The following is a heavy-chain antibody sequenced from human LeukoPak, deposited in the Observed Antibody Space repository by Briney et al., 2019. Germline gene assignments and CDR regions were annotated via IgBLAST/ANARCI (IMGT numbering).Heavy chain of an antibody. D-gene: IGHD3-9*01. V-gene: IGHV1-8*01. CDR2: MNPNSGNT. J-gene: IGHJ5*02. CDR3: ARDYDILTGYYSSFDP. Sequence: ASVKVSCKASGYTFTSYDINWVRQATGQGLEWMGWMNPNSGNTGYAQKFQGRVTMTRNTSISTVYMELSSLRSEDTAVYYCARDYDILTGYYSSFDPWGQGTLVTVSS. CDR1: GYTFTSYD.